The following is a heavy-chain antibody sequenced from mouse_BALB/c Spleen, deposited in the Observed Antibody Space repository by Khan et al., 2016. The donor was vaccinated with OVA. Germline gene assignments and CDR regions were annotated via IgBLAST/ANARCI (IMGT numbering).Heavy chain of an antibody. J-gene: IGHJ2*01. D-gene: IGHD2-3*01. CDR2: IYPGSDNA. CDR1: GYAFTYYV. V-gene: IGHV1-81*01. CDR3: ARGDGYYVYFDY. Sequence: VQLQQSGPELVKPGASVKMSCKASGYAFTYYVITWVKQRTGQGLEWIGEIYPGSDNAYYNERFKGKATLTADKSSNTPYMQLSSLTYEDSAVYFCARGDGYYVYFDYWGQGTTLTVSS.